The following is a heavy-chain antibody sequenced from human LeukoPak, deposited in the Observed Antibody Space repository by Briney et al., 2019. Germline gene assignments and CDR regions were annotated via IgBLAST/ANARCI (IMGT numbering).Heavy chain of an antibody. J-gene: IGHJ4*02. CDR2: ISDSGDKT. CDR1: GFTFSSYA. Sequence: GGSLRLSCVASGFTFSSYAMTWVRQAPGKGLKWVSTISDSGDKTYYADSVKGRFTISRDNSKNTLHLQMNSLRAEDTAVYYCAKAYSYGSGSYYSHFDYWGQGTLVTFSS. D-gene: IGHD3-10*01. CDR3: AKAYSYGSGSYYSHFDY. V-gene: IGHV3-23*01.